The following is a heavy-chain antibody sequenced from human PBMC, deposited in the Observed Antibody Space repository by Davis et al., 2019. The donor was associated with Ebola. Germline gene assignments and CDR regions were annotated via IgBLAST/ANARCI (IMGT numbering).Heavy chain of an antibody. CDR2: ISYDGSNK. Sequence: GGSLRLSCAASGFTFSSYAMHWVRQAPGKGLEWVAVISYDGSNKYYADSVKGRFTISRDNSKNTLYLQMNSLRPEDTAVYYCAKDVMGPTGHWGPGTLVTVSS. J-gene: IGHJ4*02. D-gene: IGHD2-8*02. V-gene: IGHV3-30-3*01. CDR1: GFTFSSYA. CDR3: AKDVMGPTGH.